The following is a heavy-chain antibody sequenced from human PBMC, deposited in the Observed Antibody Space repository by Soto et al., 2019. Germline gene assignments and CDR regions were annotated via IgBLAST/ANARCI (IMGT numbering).Heavy chain of an antibody. CDR2: INPSGGST. Sequence: QVQLVQSGAEVKKPGASVKVSCKASGYTFTSYYMHWVRQAPGQGLEWMGIINPSGGSTSYAQKFQGRVTMTRDTSTSTVYTELSSLRSEDTAVYYCARGLCSGGSCYSWYFDYWGQGTLVTVSS. D-gene: IGHD2-15*01. J-gene: IGHJ4*02. CDR1: GYTFTSYY. CDR3: ARGLCSGGSCYSWYFDY. V-gene: IGHV1-46*03.